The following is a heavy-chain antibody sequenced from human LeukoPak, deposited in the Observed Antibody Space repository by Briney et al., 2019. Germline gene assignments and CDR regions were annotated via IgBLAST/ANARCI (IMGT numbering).Heavy chain of an antibody. CDR1: GFTFGKYW. V-gene: IGHV3-7*03. D-gene: IGHD1-1*01. J-gene: IGHJ6*02. Sequence: GGSLRLSCVASGFTFGKYWMSWVRQAPGKGLEWVANIKLDGSEKNYVDSVKGRFTISRDNAKNSLYLQMNSLRAEDTAVYYCARDQRVSFYYYAMDVWGQGTTVTASS. CDR2: IKLDGSEK. CDR3: ARDQRVSFYYYAMDV.